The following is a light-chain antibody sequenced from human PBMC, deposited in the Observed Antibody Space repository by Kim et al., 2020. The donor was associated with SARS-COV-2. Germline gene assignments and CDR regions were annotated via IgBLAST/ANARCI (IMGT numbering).Light chain of an antibody. V-gene: IGKV4-1*01. CDR3: QQYYSTPLT. J-gene: IGKJ5*01. Sequence: DIVMTQSPDSLAVSLGERATINCKSSQSVLYSSNNKNYLAWYQQKPGQPPKLLIYWASTRESGVPDRFSGSGSGTDFTLTISSLQAEDVAVYYFQQYYSTPLTFGQGTRLESK. CDR1: QSVLYSSNNKNY. CDR2: WAS.